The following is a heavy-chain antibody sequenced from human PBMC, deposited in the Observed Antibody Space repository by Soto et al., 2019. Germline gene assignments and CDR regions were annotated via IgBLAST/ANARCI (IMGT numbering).Heavy chain of an antibody. V-gene: IGHV3-48*02. Sequence: EVQLVESGGGLVQPGGSLRLSCAASGFTFSSYSMNWVRQAPGKGLEWVSYISSSSSTIYYADSVKGRFTISRDNSKNSLYLQMDSLRDEDTAVDYCASDLVAFRSGYSSRGSTFDYWGQGTLVTVSS. CDR1: GFTFSSYS. D-gene: IGHD6-13*01. CDR2: ISSSSSTI. CDR3: ASDLVAFRSGYSSRGSTFDY. J-gene: IGHJ4*02.